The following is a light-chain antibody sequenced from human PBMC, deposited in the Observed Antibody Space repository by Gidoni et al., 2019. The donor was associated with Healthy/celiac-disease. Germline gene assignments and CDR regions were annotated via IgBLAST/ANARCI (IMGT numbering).Light chain of an antibody. V-gene: IGKV3-15*01. Sequence: EIVMTKSTATLSVSPGERATLSCRASQSVSSNLAWYQQKPGQAPRLLIYGASTRATGIPARFSGSVSGTDFTLTISSLQSEDFAVYYCQQYNNWPPYTFXQXTKLEIK. CDR3: QQYNNWPPYT. J-gene: IGKJ2*01. CDR2: GAS. CDR1: QSVSSN.